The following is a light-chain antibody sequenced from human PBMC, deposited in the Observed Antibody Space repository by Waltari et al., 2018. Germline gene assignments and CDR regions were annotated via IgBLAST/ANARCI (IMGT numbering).Light chain of an antibody. J-gene: IGKJ4*01. CDR1: QTTFTN. CDR2: GSS. V-gene: IGKV3-15*01. CDR3: QQYSRWPLT. Sequence: DTVMTQSPATLSVSPGDGATLSCRASQTTFTNLAWYQQKPGQVPRLLIYGSSTRATGIPARFSGSGSGTEFTLTISSLQSEDFAVYYCQQYSRWPLTFGGGTKVEIK.